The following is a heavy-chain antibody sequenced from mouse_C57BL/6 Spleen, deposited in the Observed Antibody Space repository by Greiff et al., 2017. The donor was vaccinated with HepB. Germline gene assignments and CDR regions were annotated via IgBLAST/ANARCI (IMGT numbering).Heavy chain of an antibody. CDR1: GYTFTSYW. CDR2: IHPNSSST. J-gene: IGHJ1*03. V-gene: IGHV1-64*01. CDR3: ARRDRRLRYFDV. Sequence: QVQLQQSGAELVKPGASVKLSCKASGYTFTSYWMHWVKQRPGQGLEWIGMIHPNSSSTNYNEKFKSKATLTVDKSSSTAYMQLSSLTSEDSAVYYCARRDRRLRYFDVWGTGTTVTVSS. D-gene: IGHD3-2*02.